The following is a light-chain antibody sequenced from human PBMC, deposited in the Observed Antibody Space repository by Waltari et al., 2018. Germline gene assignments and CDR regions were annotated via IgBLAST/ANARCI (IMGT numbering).Light chain of an antibody. CDR2: EVN. CDR3: SSYAGTNIHWM. Sequence: QSALTQPASVSGSPGQSTTIPFPGTRSGLGSYYLVSWYQQHPGKVPKLMIYEVNQRPSGVSSRFSGSKSVNTASLTISGLQADDEADYYCSSYAGTNIHWMFGGGTKLTVL. CDR1: RSGLGSYYL. J-gene: IGLJ3*02. V-gene: IGLV2-23*02.